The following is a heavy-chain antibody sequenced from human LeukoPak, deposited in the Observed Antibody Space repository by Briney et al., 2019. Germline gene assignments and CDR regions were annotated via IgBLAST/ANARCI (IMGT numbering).Heavy chain of an antibody. CDR2: IYYSGST. D-gene: IGHD1-26*01. J-gene: IGHJ5*02. CDR3: ARESGGADR. Sequence: PSETLSLTCTVSGGSISSYHWSWIRQPPGKGLEWIGSIYYSGSTIYNPSLKSRVTMSVDTSKNQFSLRLSSVTAADTAVYYCARESGGADRWGQGTLVTVSS. CDR1: GGSISSYH. V-gene: IGHV4-59*01.